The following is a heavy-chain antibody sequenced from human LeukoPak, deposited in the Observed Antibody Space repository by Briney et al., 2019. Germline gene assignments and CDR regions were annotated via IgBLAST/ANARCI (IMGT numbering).Heavy chain of an antibody. Sequence: ASVKVSCKASGYTFTGYYMHWVRQAPGQGLEWMGWINPNSGGTNYAQKFQGRVTMTRDTSISTAYMELSRLRSDDTAVYYCARDDIVVVPAAIRSGWFDPWGQGTLVTVSS. CDR3: ARDDIVVVPAAIRSGWFDP. CDR1: GYTFTGYY. V-gene: IGHV1-2*02. J-gene: IGHJ5*02. CDR2: INPNSGGT. D-gene: IGHD2-2*02.